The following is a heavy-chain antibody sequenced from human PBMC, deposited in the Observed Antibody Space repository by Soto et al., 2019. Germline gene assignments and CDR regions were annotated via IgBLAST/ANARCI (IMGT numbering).Heavy chain of an antibody. CDR3: ARDRGVRYFDSSGYYQGRTSFDY. CDR2: VAFDGSNQ. J-gene: IGHJ4*02. V-gene: IGHV3-30-3*01. D-gene: IGHD3-9*01. Sequence: GGSLRLSCEASGFTFSNYTMHWVRQSPGRGLEWVSVVAFDGSNQFYADSVKGRFTISRDSSGNILYLQLSSLRIEDTAVYYCARDRGVRYFDSSGYYQGRTSFDYWGQGTLVTVSS. CDR1: GFTFSNYT.